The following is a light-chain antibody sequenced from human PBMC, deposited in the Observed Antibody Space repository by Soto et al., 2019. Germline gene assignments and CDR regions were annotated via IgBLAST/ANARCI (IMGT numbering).Light chain of an antibody. Sequence: EIVLTQSPGTLSLSPGERATLSCRVSQSISATYLAWYQRKPGQAPRLLIYGTSSRATGIPDRFSGSGSGTDFTLTISRLEPEDFAVYYCQQYDTSPLTFGGGTKVEI. CDR2: GTS. CDR1: QSISATY. J-gene: IGKJ4*01. CDR3: QQYDTSPLT. V-gene: IGKV3-20*01.